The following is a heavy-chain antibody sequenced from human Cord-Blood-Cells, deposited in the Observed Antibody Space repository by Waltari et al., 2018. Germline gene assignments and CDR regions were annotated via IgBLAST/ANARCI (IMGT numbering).Heavy chain of an antibody. J-gene: IGHJ4*02. CDR2: IKQDGSEK. CDR1: GFTFSSYW. D-gene: IGHD1-7*01. CDR3: ARVLVTGTNFDY. V-gene: IGHV3-7*01. Sequence: EVQLVESGGGLVQPGGSLRLSCAAAGFTFSSYWMSWVRQAPGKGLGWVDNIKQDGSEKYYVDSVKGRFTSSRDNAKNSLYLQMNSLRAEDTAVYYCARVLVTGTNFDYWGQGTLVTVSS.